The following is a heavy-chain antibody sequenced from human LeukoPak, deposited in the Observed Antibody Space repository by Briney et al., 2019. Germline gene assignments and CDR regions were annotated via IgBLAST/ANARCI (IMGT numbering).Heavy chain of an antibody. V-gene: IGHV1-69*04. CDR1: GGTFSSYA. CDR2: IIPILGIA. D-gene: IGHD1-26*01. CDR3: ARHRRGEPLDP. J-gene: IGHJ5*02. Sequence: ASVKVSCKASGGTFSSYAISWVRQAPGQGLEWMGRIIPILGIANYAQKFQGRVTITADKSTSTAYMELSSLRSEDTAVYYCARHRRGEPLDPWGQGTLVTVSS.